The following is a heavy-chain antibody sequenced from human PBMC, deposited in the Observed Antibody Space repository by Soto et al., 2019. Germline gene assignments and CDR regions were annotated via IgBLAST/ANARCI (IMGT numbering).Heavy chain of an antibody. CDR3: ARDPNIVATMGSIYYYYGMDV. CDR2: IKQDGSEK. D-gene: IGHD5-12*01. CDR1: GFTFSSYW. J-gene: IGHJ6*02. V-gene: IGHV3-7*01. Sequence: EVQLVESGGGLVQPGGSLRLSCAASGFTFSSYWMSWVRQAPGKGLEWVANIKQDGSEKYYVDSVKGRFTISRDNAKNXLXLXXNRLRAEDTAVYYCARDPNIVATMGSIYYYYGMDVWGQGTTVTVSS.